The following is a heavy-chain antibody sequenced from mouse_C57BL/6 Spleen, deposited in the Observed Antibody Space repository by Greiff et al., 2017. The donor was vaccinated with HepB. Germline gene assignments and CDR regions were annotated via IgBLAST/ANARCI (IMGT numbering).Heavy chain of an antibody. CDR2: IHPNSGST. J-gene: IGHJ1*03. CDR1: GYTFTSYW. CDR3: AKRGTVNWYFDV. V-gene: IGHV1-64*01. Sequence: QVQLKESGAELVKPGASVKLSCKASGYTFTSYWMHWVKQRPGQGLEWIGMIHPNSGSTNYNEKFKSKATLTVDKSSSTAYMQLSSLTSEDSAVYYCAKRGTVNWYFDVWGTGTTVTVSS. D-gene: IGHD1-1*01.